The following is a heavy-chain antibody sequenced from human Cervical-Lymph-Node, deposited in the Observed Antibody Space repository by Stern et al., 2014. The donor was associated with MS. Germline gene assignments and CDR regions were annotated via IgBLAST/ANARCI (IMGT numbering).Heavy chain of an antibody. CDR1: GYTFTGYY. V-gene: IGHV1-2*06. Sequence: QVQLVQSGAEVKKPGASVKVSCKSSGYTFTGYYMHWVRQAPGQGLEWMGRTNPNSGGTNYAQKFQGRVTMTRDTSISTAYMELSRLRSDDTAVFYCAKGRRVGIAAAGTGFDFWGQGTLVTVSS. D-gene: IGHD6-13*01. CDR2: TNPNSGGT. J-gene: IGHJ4*02. CDR3: AKGRRVGIAAAGTGFDF.